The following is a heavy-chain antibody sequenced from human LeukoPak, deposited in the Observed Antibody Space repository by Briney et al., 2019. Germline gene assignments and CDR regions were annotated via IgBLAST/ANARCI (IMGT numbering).Heavy chain of an antibody. Sequence: GGSLRLSCAASGFTFSSHAMSWVRQAPGKGLEWVSAISISGGSTYYADSVKGRFTISRDNSKNTLYLQMNSQRPGDTAVYYCANEIRPNDHWGQGTLVTVSS. V-gene: IGHV3-23*01. CDR3: ANEIRPNDH. D-gene: IGHD4-17*01. J-gene: IGHJ4*02. CDR2: ISISGGST. CDR1: GFTFSSHA.